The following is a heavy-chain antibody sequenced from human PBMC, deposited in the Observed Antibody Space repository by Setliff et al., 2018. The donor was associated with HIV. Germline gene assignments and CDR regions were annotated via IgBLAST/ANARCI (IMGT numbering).Heavy chain of an antibody. CDR2: IYHSGST. V-gene: IGHV4-38-2*02. Sequence: PSETLSLTCTVSGYSISSGYYWGWIRQPPGKGLEWIGSIYHSGSTYYNPSLKSRVTISVDTSKNQFSLKLSSVTAADTALYYCARAMRGVVVTNMYYYYGMDVWGQGTTVTVSS. CDR3: ARAMRGVVVTNMYYYYGMDV. CDR1: GYSISSGYY. D-gene: IGHD2-21*02. J-gene: IGHJ6*02.